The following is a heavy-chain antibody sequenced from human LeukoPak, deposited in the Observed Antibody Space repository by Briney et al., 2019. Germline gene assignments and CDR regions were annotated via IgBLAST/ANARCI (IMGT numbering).Heavy chain of an antibody. J-gene: IGHJ6*03. D-gene: IGHD6-19*01. V-gene: IGHV1-18*01. Sequence: ASVKVSCKASGYSFTSYGISWVRQAPGQGLEWMGWISTYNDNTNYAQKLQGRVTMTTDTSTSTAYMELRSLRSDDTAVYYCAGSSGRYLGHYYYYMDVWGKGTTVTVSS. CDR2: ISTYNDNT. CDR3: AGSSGRYLGHYYYYMDV. CDR1: GYSFTSYG.